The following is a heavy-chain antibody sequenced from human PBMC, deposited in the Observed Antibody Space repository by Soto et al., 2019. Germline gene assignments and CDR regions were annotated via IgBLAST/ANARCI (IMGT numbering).Heavy chain of an antibody. J-gene: IGHJ4*02. CDR1: GGTFSSYA. CDR3: ARVGGSDYYGSGSDGLLY. Sequence: QVQLVQSGAEVKKPGSSVKVSCKASGGTFSSYAISWVRQAPGQGLEWMGGIIPIFGTANYAQKFQGRVTITADESTSTAYMELSSLRSEDTAVYCCARVGGSDYYGSGSDGLLYWGQGTLVTVSS. CDR2: IIPIFGTA. D-gene: IGHD3-10*01. V-gene: IGHV1-69*01.